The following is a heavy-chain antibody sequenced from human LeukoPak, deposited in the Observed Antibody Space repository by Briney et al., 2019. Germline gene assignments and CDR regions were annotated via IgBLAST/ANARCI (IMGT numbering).Heavy chain of an antibody. J-gene: IGHJ3*02. V-gene: IGHV3-23*01. CDR2: ISGSGGST. Sequence: PGGSLRLSCAASGFTFSSYAMSWVRQAPGKGLEWVSSISGSGGSTYYADSVKGRFTISRDNSKNTLYLQMNSLRAEDTAVYYCARGGHWSHDAFDIWGQGTMVTVSS. CDR3: ARGGHWSHDAFDI. CDR1: GFTFSSYA. D-gene: IGHD2-21*02.